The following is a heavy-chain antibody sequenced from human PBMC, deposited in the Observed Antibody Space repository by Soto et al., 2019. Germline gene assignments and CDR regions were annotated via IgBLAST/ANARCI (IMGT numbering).Heavy chain of an antibody. CDR3: ARQRHSITVAARPSDYWGRGDAFGI. D-gene: IGHD6-6*01. J-gene: IGHJ3*02. Sequence: SETLSLTCTVSGGSISSSSYYWGWIRQPPGKGLEWIGSIYYSGSTYYNPSLKSRVTISVDTSKNQFSLKLSSVTAADTAVYYCARQRHSITVAARPSDYWGRGDAFGIWGQGTMVTVSS. CDR2: IYYSGST. CDR1: GGSISSSSYY. V-gene: IGHV4-39*01.